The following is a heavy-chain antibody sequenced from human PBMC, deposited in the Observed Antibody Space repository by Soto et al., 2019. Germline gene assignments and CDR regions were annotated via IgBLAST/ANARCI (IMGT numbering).Heavy chain of an antibody. Sequence: SVKVSCKASGGTFSSYAISWVRQAPGQGIEWMGGIIPIFGTANYTQNFQGRVTITADESTSTAFLELSSLRFEDTAVYYCARGGYDILAGYFYYYYGMDVWGQGTTVTVSS. V-gene: IGHV1-69*13. CDR2: IIPIFGTA. CDR3: ARGGYDILAGYFYYYYGMDV. CDR1: GGTFSSYA. D-gene: IGHD3-9*01. J-gene: IGHJ6*02.